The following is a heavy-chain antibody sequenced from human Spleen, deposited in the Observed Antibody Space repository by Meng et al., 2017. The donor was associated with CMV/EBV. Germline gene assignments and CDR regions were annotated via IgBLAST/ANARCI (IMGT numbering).Heavy chain of an antibody. D-gene: IGHD2-2*01. CDR2: IIPIFGTP. J-gene: IGHJ6*02. CDR3: ARGNLYCSTSRCYSMADYYYGMDV. Sequence: SVKVSCKASGGSISNFAISWVRLAPGQGLEWMGGIIPIFGTPNYAQKFQGRVTITTDEPARTAYMELSSLRSEDTAVYYCARGNLYCSTSRCYSMADYYYGMDVWGQGTTVTVS. CDR1: GGSISNFA. V-gene: IGHV1-69*05.